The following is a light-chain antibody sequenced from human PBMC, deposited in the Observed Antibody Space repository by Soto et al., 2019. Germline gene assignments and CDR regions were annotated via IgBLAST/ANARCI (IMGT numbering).Light chain of an antibody. CDR2: GAS. Sequence: EIAMTQSPVTLSASPGERVTLSCRASQSVNINLAWYQQRPGQAPRVLIYGASNRASGIADRFSGSGSGTDFTLTISSLEPDDFALYYCQQYKDWPPLTFGGGTRVEIK. CDR3: QQYKDWPPLT. J-gene: IGKJ4*01. V-gene: IGKV3D-15*01. CDR1: QSVNIN.